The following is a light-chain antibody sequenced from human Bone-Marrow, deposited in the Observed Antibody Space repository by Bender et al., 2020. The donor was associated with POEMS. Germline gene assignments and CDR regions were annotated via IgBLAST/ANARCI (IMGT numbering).Light chain of an antibody. V-gene: IGLV3-25*02. Sequence: SSELTQPPSVSVSPGQTARITCSGDALPKKYVFWYQQKAGQAPVLIIKKDTARPSGIPERFSGSTSGTTVTLTISGVQAEDEADYYCHSADSSGTYPEVFGTGTKVIVL. CDR1: ALPKKY. CDR2: KDT. J-gene: IGLJ1*01. CDR3: HSADSSGTYPEV.